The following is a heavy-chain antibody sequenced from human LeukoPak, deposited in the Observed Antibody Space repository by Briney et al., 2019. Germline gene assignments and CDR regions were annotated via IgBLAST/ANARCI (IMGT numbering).Heavy chain of an antibody. V-gene: IGHV4-30-2*01. J-gene: IGHJ4*02. D-gene: IGHD6-6*01. CDR1: GGSISSGGYY. CDR2: IYHSGST. Sequence: SQTLSLTCTVSGGSISSGGYYWSWIRQPPGKGLEWIGYIYHSGSTYYNPSLKSRVTISVDRSKNQFSLKLSSVTAADTAVYYCARGSYGSSSNFDYWGQGTLVTVSS. CDR3: ARGSYGSSSNFDY.